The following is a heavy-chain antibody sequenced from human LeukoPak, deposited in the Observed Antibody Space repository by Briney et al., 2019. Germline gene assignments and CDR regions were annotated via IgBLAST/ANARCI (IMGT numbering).Heavy chain of an antibody. Sequence: PGGSLRLSCAASGFTFGSYAMHWVRQAPGKGLEWVAVISYDGNNQYYADSLKGRFTISRDNSKNTLYLEMNSLTAEDTAVYYCAKCRIIAAAFGFFDYWGQGTLVTVSS. CDR1: GFTFGSYA. J-gene: IGHJ4*02. D-gene: IGHD2-15*01. CDR3: AKCRIIAAAFGFFDY. CDR2: ISYDGNNQ. V-gene: IGHV3-30*18.